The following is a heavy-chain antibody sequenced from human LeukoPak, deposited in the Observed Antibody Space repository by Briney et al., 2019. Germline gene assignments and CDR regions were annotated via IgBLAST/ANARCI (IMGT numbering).Heavy chain of an antibody. CDR1: GFTFSSYS. Sequence: GGSLRLSCAASGFTFSSYSMNWVRQAPGKGLEWVSSTSSSSSYIYYADSVKGRFTISRDNAKNSLYLQMNSLRAEDTAVYYCARDVIGSSSGGMDVWGQGTTVTVSS. D-gene: IGHD6-6*01. V-gene: IGHV3-21*01. CDR3: ARDVIGSSSGGMDV. J-gene: IGHJ6*02. CDR2: TSSSSSYI.